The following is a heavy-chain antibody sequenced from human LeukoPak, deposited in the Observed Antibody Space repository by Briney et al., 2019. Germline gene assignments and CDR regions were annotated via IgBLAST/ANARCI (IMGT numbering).Heavy chain of an antibody. J-gene: IGHJ6*03. CDR2: IKQDGSEK. V-gene: IGHV3-7*01. D-gene: IGHD1-26*01. CDR3: ARDRGIVGTTGYYYMDV. Sequence: PGGSLRLSCAASGFTFSNYWMSWVRQAPGKGLEWVANIKQDGSEKFYVDSVKGRFTISRDNAKNSLYLQMNSLRAEDTAAYYCARDRGIVGTTGYYYMDVWGKGTTVTVSS. CDR1: GFTFSNYW.